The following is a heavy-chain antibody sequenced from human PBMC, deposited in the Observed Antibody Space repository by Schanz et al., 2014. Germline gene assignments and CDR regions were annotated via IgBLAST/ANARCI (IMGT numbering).Heavy chain of an antibody. J-gene: IGHJ4*02. CDR1: GYTFTTYA. V-gene: IGHV1-18*01. Sequence: GPGVKKPGATVKVSCKASGYTFTTYAMRWVRQPPGQWLEWVRWISADNGNTKYTKKLQGKVTMTTDTSTSSAYMKLRSLRTDDTAVYYCARDAADFYDILTEEDYWGQGTLVTVSS. CDR3: ARDAADFYDILTEEDY. CDR2: ISADNGNT. D-gene: IGHD3-9*01.